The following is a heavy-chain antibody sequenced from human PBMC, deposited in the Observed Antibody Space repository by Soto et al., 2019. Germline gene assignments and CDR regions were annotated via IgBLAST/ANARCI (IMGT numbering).Heavy chain of an antibody. Sequence: SETLSLTCAVYGGSFSGYYWTWIRQPPGTGLEWIGEINHSGSTNYNPSLKSRVTISVDTSKNQFSLKLTSATDADTAVYYCAREKIPGLFDYGGQGTLVTVS. J-gene: IGHJ4*02. D-gene: IGHD2-21*01. CDR1: GGSFSGYY. CDR3: AREKIPGLFDY. CDR2: INHSGST. V-gene: IGHV4-34*01.